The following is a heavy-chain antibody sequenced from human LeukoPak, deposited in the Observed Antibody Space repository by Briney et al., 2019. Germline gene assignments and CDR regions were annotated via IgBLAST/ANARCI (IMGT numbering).Heavy chain of an antibody. V-gene: IGHV1-69*13. D-gene: IGHD3-10*01. Sequence: SVKVSCKASGYTFTSYYMHWVRQAPGQGLEWMGGIIPIFGTANYAQKFQGRVTITADESTSTAYMELSSLRSEDTAVYYCARGDPTMVRGVATFDYWGQGTLVTVSS. CDR2: IIPIFGTA. J-gene: IGHJ4*02. CDR1: GYTFTSYY. CDR3: ARGDPTMVRGVATFDY.